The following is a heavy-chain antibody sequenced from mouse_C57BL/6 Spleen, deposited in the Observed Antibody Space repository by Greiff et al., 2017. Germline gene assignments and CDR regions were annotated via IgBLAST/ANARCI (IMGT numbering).Heavy chain of an antibody. J-gene: IGHJ1*03. CDR3: ARDRTTPYWYFDV. V-gene: IGHV3-6*01. CDR2: ISYDGSN. CDR1: GYSITSGYY. Sequence: EVKLVESGPGLVKPSQSLSLTCSVTGYSITSGYYWNWIRQFPGNKLEWMGYISYDGSNNYNPSLKNRISITRDTSKNQFFLKLNSVTTENTATYYGARDRTTPYWYFDVWGTGTTVTVSS. D-gene: IGHD1-1*01.